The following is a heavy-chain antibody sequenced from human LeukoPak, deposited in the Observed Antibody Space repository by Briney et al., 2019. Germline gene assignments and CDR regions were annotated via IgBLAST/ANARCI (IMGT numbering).Heavy chain of an antibody. D-gene: IGHD4/OR15-4a*01. V-gene: IGHV3-21*01. CDR3: ARDSLNAFDI. CDR1: GFTFSSYS. CDR2: ISSSSSYI. Sequence: GGSLRLSCAASGFTFSSYSMNWVRQAPGKGLEWVSSISSSSSYIYYADSVKGRFTISRDNAKSSLYLQMSSLRAEDTAVYYCARDSLNAFDIWGQGTMVTVSS. J-gene: IGHJ3*02.